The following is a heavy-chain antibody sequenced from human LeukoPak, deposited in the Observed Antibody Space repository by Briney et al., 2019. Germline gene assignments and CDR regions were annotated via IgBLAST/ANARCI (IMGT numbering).Heavy chain of an antibody. CDR1: DGSISSPDHY. CDR2: IYYTGST. CDR3: ARRFFYGDYDTYYFNY. D-gene: IGHD4-17*01. J-gene: IGHJ4*02. Sequence: SSETLSLTCTVSDGSISSPDHYWGWIRQPPGKGLEWIGIIYYTGSTYYNLSLKSRVIISVDTSKSQFSLKVKSMTAADTAVYYCARRFFYGDYDTYYFNYWGQGILFTVSS. V-gene: IGHV4-39*01.